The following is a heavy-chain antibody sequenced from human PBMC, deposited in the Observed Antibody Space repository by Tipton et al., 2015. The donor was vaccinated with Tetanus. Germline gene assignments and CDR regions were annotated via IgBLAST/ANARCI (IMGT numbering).Heavy chain of an antibody. CDR1: GFTFSDYY. J-gene: IGHJ3*02. V-gene: IGHV3-11*01. CDR2: ISSSGSTI. D-gene: IGHD3-10*01. Sequence: GSLRLSCAASGFTFSDYYMSWIRQAPGKGLEWVSYISSSGSTIYYADSVKGRFTISRDNAKNSLYLQMNSLRAEDTAVYYCASHYGSGSDDAFDIWGQGTMVTVS. CDR3: ASHYGSGSDDAFDI.